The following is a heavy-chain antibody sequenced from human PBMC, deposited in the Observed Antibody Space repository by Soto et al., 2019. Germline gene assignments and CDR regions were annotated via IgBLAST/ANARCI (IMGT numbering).Heavy chain of an antibody. Sequence: SCAASGFTFSDYYMSWIRQAPGKGLEWVSYISSSSSYTNYADSVKGRFTISRDNAKNSLYLQMNSLRAEDTAVYYCARIAAAGSDHDAFDIWGQGTMVTVSS. CDR1: GFTFSDYY. V-gene: IGHV3-11*06. D-gene: IGHD6-13*01. J-gene: IGHJ3*02. CDR3: ARIAAAGSDHDAFDI. CDR2: ISSSSSYT.